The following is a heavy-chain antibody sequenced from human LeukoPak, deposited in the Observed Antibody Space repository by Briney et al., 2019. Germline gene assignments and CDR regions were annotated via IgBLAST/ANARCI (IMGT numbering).Heavy chain of an antibody. Sequence: GGSLRLSCAASGFTFSSYAMSWVRQAPGKGLEWVSAISGSGGSTYYADSVKGRLTISRDNSKNTLYLQMNSLRAEDTDVYYCAKSRIVVYYFDYWGQGTLVTVSS. CDR1: GFTFSSYA. V-gene: IGHV3-23*01. CDR2: ISGSGGST. CDR3: AKSRIVVYYFDY. J-gene: IGHJ4*02. D-gene: IGHD2-15*01.